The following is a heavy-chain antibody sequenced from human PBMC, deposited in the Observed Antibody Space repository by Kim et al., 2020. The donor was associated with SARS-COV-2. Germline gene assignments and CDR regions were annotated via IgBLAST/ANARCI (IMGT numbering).Heavy chain of an antibody. Sequence: SETLSLTCTVSGGSISSYYWSWIRQPPGKGLEWIGYIYYSGSTNYNPSLKSRVTISVDTSKNQFSLKLSSVTAADTAVYYCARGRSSWSYWYFDLWGRGTLVTVSS. J-gene: IGHJ2*01. D-gene: IGHD6-13*01. CDR3: ARGRSSWSYWYFDL. CDR1: GGSISSYY. CDR2: IYYSGST. V-gene: IGHV4-59*13.